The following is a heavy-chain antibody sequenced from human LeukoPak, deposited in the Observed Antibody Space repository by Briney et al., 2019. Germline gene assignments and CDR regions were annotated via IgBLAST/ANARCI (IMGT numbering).Heavy chain of an antibody. CDR1: GGSISSYF. Sequence: PSETLSLTCAVSGGSISSYFCSWIRQPPGKGLEWIGYIYYSGSTNYNPPLKSRVTISVDTSRNQFSLKLSSVTAADTAVYYCASTDYYDFYFDSWGQGTLVTVSS. V-gene: IGHV4-59*01. J-gene: IGHJ4*02. CDR2: IYYSGST. D-gene: IGHD3-22*01. CDR3: ASTDYYDFYFDS.